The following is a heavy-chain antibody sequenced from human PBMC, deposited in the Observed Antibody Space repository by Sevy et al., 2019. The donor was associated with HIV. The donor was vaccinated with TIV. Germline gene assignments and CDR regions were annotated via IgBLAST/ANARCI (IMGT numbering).Heavy chain of an antibody. Sequence: GGSLRLSCAASGLTFSNYAIHWVRQAPGKGLEWVAVISYDGSNKDYADSVKGGFDISRDNSKNTLYLQMNSLRVEERAVYYCARASHMITFGGVIVIDGIDYWGQGTLVTVSS. V-gene: IGHV3-30*09. CDR1: GLTFSNYA. CDR2: ISYDGSNK. J-gene: IGHJ4*02. D-gene: IGHD3-16*02. CDR3: ARASHMITFGGVIVIDGIDY.